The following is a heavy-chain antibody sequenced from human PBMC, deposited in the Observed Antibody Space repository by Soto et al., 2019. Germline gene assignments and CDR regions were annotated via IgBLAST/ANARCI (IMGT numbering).Heavy chain of an antibody. D-gene: IGHD6-25*01. Sequence: SQTLSLTCAISGDSVSSNSAAWNWIRQSPSRGLEWLGRTYYRSKWYNDYAVSVKSRITINPDTSKNQFSLQLNSVTPEDTAVYYCARGPASGVAAEKPLDYWGQGTLVTVSS. CDR2: TYYRSKWYN. J-gene: IGHJ4*02. CDR1: GDSVSSNSAA. V-gene: IGHV6-1*01. CDR3: ARGPASGVAAEKPLDY.